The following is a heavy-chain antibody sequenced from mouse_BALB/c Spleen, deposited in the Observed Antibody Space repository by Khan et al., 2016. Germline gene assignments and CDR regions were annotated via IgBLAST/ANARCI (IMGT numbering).Heavy chain of an antibody. D-gene: IGHD1-1*01. CDR1: GYTFTSYW. CDR2: INPSTGYT. CDR3: ASYYGSSYAMDY. Sequence: QIQLVQSGAELAKPGASVKMSCKASGYTFTSYWMHWVKQRPGQGLEWIGYINPSTGYTEYNQKFKDKATLTADKSSSTAYMQLSSLTSEDSAVYYGASYYGSSYAMDYWGQGTSVTVSS. V-gene: IGHV1-7*01. J-gene: IGHJ4*01.